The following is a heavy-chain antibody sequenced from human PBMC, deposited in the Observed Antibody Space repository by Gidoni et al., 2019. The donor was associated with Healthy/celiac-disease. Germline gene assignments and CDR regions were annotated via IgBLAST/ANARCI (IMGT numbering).Heavy chain of an antibody. CDR2: INSDGSST. CDR3: ARDQYYGSGNWFDP. J-gene: IGHJ5*02. CDR1: GSTFSSSW. Sequence: EVQLVEYGGGLVQPGGSLRLSCAASGSTFSSSWRPWVRQAPGKGLVWVSRINSDGSSTSYADSVKGRFTISRDNAKNTLYLQMNSLRAEDTAVYYCARDQYYGSGNWFDPWGQGTLVTVSS. D-gene: IGHD3-10*01. V-gene: IGHV3-74*01.